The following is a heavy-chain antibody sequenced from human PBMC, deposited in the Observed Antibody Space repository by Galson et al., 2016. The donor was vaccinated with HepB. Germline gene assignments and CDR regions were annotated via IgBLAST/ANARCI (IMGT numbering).Heavy chain of an antibody. J-gene: IGHJ4*02. Sequence: SLRLSCAGSGFPFYKYVMSWVRQAPAKGLEWVSSIGGRDTPIRYADSGKGRFTISRDVSTNTVFLQMNSLRAEDTAVYYCASGWDVVAATDFDYWGQGTLVTVSS. CDR3: ASGWDVVAATDFDY. CDR1: GFPFYKYV. V-gene: IGHV3-23*01. CDR2: IGGRDTPI. D-gene: IGHD2-15*01.